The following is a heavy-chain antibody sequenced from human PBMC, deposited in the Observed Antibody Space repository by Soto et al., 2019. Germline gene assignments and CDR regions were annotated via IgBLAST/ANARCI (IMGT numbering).Heavy chain of an antibody. CDR1: GFTFSSYG. Sequence: QVQLVESGGGVVQPGRSLRLSCAASGFTFSSYGMHWVRQAPGKGLECVAVIWYDGSNKYYADSVKGRFTISRDNSKNTLYLQMNSLRAEDTAVYYCARDECWGSNTSCQEFDYWGQGTLVTVSS. J-gene: IGHJ4*02. CDR2: IWYDGSNK. V-gene: IGHV3-33*01. D-gene: IGHD2-2*01. CDR3: ARDECWGSNTSCQEFDY.